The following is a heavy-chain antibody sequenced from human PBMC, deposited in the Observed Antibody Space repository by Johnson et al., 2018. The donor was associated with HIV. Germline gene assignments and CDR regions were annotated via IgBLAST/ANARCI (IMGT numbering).Heavy chain of an antibody. CDR1: GFTFGIYW. CDR2: INQDGSEN. V-gene: IGHV3-7*05. Sequence: MQLVESGGGLVQSGGSLGLSCAATGFTFGIYWMAWVRQAPGKGLEWVANINQDGSENYYVDSVKGRLTISRDNAKSALYLQVHSLRVEDTAVYYCARDVLGDGTYPPDAFDIWGQGTMVTVSS. CDR3: ARDVLGDGTYPPDAFDI. J-gene: IGHJ3*02. D-gene: IGHD3-16*02.